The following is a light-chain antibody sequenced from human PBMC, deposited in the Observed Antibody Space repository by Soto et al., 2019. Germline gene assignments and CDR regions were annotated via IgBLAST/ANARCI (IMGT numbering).Light chain of an antibody. V-gene: IGLV2-23*01. CDR1: SNDVGIYKL. J-gene: IGLJ1*01. CDR2: EDS. Sequence: SALTQPASVSGSPGQSITISCTGTSNDVGIYKLVSWYQQFPGKAPKLMIYEDSRRPSGVSDRFSGSKSVNTASLTISGLQAEDEADYYCCSYAGSNTYVFGSGTKLTVL. CDR3: CSYAGSNTYV.